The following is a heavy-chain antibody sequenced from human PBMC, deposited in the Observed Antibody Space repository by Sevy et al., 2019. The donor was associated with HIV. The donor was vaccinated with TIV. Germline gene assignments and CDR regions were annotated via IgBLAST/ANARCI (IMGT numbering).Heavy chain of an antibody. V-gene: IGHV3-30-3*01. D-gene: IGHD2-21*02. Sequence: GGSLRLSWAASGFTFSNYDMHWVRQAPGKGLEWVAVISHDGNYKNYADSVKVRFTISRDNFKNTLYLQMSSLRPEDTAVYCCAILFSCGGDCSYLDYWGQGALVTVSS. CDR3: AILFSCGGDCSYLDY. J-gene: IGHJ4*02. CDR2: ISHDGNYK. CDR1: GFTFSNYD.